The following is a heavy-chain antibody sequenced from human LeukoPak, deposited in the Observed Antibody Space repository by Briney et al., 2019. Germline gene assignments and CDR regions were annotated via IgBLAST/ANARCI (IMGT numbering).Heavy chain of an antibody. CDR3: ARVRRMNTSDY. Sequence: SETLSLTCAVYGGSFSGYCWSWIRQPPGKGLEWIGEINHSGSTNYNPSLKSRVTISVDTSKNQFSLKLSSVTAADTAVYYCARVRRMNTSDYWAQGTLVTVSS. CDR1: GGSFSGYC. D-gene: IGHD1-14*01. CDR2: INHSGST. V-gene: IGHV4-34*01. J-gene: IGHJ4*02.